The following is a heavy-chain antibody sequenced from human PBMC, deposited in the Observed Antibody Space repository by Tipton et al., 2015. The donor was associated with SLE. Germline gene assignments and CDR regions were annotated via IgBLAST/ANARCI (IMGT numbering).Heavy chain of an antibody. D-gene: IGHD3-10*01. CDR3: ASPRGY. CDR1: GDSISSSSYY. J-gene: IGHJ4*02. Sequence: GLVKPSETLSLTCIVSGDSISSSSYYWGWIRQPPGKGLEWVSRIDNDGSSTSYADSVKGRFTITRDNPKNTLYLQMNSLRAEDTAVYYCASPRGYWGQGTLVTVSS. V-gene: IGHV3-74*01. CDR2: IDNDGSST.